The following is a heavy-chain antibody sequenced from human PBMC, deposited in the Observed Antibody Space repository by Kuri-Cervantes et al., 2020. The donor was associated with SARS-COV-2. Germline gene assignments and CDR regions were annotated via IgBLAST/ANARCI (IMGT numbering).Heavy chain of an antibody. CDR1: GFTFSSYG. J-gene: IGHJ6*02. CDR2: IWYDGSNK. CDR3: ARDHWGMTTVTYRIYGMDV. V-gene: IGHV3-33*01. Sequence: LSLTCAASGFTFSSYGMHWVRQAPGKGLEWVAVIWYDGSNKYYADSVKGRFTISRDNAKNSLYLQMNSLRAEDTALYYCARDHWGMTTVTYRIYGMDVWGQGATVTVSS. D-gene: IGHD4-17*01.